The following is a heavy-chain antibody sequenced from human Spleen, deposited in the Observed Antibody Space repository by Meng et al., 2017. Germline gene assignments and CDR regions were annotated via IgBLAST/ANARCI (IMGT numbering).Heavy chain of an antibody. Sequence: GESLKISCAASGFTVSSNEMSWVRQAPGKGLEWVSSISGDSTYYADSVKGRFTISRDNSKNTLYLQMNSLRAEDTAVYYCAKADHIVVVTAIYFDYWGQGTLVTVSS. D-gene: IGHD2-21*02. V-gene: IGHV3-38-3*01. CDR1: GFTVSSNE. CDR2: ISGDST. CDR3: AKADHIVVVTAIYFDY. J-gene: IGHJ4*02.